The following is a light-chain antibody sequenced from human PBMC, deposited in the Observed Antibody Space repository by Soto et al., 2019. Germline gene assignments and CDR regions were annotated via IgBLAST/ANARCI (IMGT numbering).Light chain of an antibody. CDR1: SSDVGGYNY. CDR3: SSYTSSSTPEV. V-gene: IGLV2-14*01. J-gene: IGLJ1*01. CDR2: EVS. Sequence: QSALTQPASVSGSPGQSITISCTGTSSDVGGYNYVSWYQQHPGKAPKLMIYEVSNRPSGVSNRFSGSKSGNTASLTISGLQAEDDADYYCSSYTSSSTPEVFGTGTQLTVL.